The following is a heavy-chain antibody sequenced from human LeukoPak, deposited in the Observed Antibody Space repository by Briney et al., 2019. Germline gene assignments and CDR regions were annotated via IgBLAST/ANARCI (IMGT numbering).Heavy chain of an antibody. CDR1: GGSFSGYY. CDR2: INHSGST. Sequence: SKTLSLTCAVYGGSFSGYYWSWIRQPPGKGLEWIGEINHSGSTNYNPSLKSRVTISVDTSKNQFSLKLSSVTAADTAVYYCASWVYYYEPLVDAFDIWGQGTMVTVSS. J-gene: IGHJ3*02. D-gene: IGHD3-22*01. CDR3: ASWVYYYEPLVDAFDI. V-gene: IGHV4-34*01.